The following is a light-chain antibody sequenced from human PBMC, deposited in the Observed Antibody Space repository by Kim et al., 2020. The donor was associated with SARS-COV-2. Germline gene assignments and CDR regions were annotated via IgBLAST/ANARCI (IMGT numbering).Light chain of an antibody. V-gene: IGLV3-21*04. CDR3: QVWDTGSDHVV. Sequence: APGKTARIACGRNNIGSKAVHCYQKKPGQAPGLVIFYDSDRPSGIPERLSGSNSGDTATLTISRVEAGDEADYYCQVWDTGSDHVVFGGGTQLTVL. CDR1: NIGSKA. J-gene: IGLJ2*01. CDR2: YDS.